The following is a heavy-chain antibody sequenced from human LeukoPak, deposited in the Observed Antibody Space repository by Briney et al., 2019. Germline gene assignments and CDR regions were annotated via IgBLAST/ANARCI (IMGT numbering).Heavy chain of an antibody. D-gene: IGHD1-26*01. J-gene: IGHJ4*02. CDR3: ARDYHVGATWIRVYYFDY. Sequence: PGGSLRLSCAASGFTFSDYYMSWIRQAPGKGLEWVSHISSSGSTIYYADSVKGRFTISRDNAQNSLYLQMNSLRAEDTAVYYCARDYHVGATWIRVYYFDYWGQGTLVTVFS. V-gene: IGHV3-11*04. CDR2: ISSSGSTI. CDR1: GFTFSDYY.